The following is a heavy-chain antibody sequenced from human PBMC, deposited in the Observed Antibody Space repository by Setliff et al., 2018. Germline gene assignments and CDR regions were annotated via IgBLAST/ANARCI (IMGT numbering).Heavy chain of an antibody. J-gene: IGHJ6*02. CDR3: ASDGQGNYNFWSGSYYYYGMDV. Sequence: ASETLSLTCTVSGGSISSSYYYWGWIRQPPGKGLEWIGSIYYSGSTYYNPSLKSRVTISVDTSKNQFSLKLSSETAADTAVYYCASDGQGNYNFWSGSYYYYGMDVWGQGTTVTVSS. CDR1: GGSISSSYYY. D-gene: IGHD3-3*01. CDR2: IYYSGST. V-gene: IGHV4-39*01.